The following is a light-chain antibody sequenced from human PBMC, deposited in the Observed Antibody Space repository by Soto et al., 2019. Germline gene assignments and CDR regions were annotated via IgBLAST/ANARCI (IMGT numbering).Light chain of an antibody. J-gene: IGKJ4*01. CDR2: DAS. CDR3: QQRSNWPLN. Sequence: DIVLTQSPATLSFSPGEIATLSCRASQSVSSYLAWYQQKPGQAPRLLIYDASNRATGIPARFSGSGSGTDFTLTISSLEPEDFAVYYCQQRSNWPLNFGGGTKVDIK. CDR1: QSVSSY. V-gene: IGKV3-11*01.